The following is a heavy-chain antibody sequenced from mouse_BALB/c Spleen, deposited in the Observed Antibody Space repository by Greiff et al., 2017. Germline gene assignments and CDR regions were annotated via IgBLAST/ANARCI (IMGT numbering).Heavy chain of an antibody. V-gene: IGHV1-31*01. CDR3: ARAGGTSYYYAMDY. Sequence: VQLQQSGPELVKPGASVKISCKASGYSFTGYYMHWVKQSHVKSLEWIGRINPYNGATSYNQNFKDKASLTVDKSSSTAYMELHSLTSEDSAVYYCARAGGTSYYYAMDYWGQGTSVTVSS. D-gene: IGHD3-3*01. CDR2: INPYNGAT. J-gene: IGHJ4*01. CDR1: GYSFTGYY.